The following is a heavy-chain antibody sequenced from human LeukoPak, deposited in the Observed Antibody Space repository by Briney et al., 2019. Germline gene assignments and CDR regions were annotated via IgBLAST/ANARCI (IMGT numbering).Heavy chain of an antibody. V-gene: IGHV4-4*07. CDR3: ARGFGSGTSPIDL. J-gene: IGHJ5*02. CDR2: IYATDLT. D-gene: IGHD3-10*01. CDR1: GSSIRSVY. Sequence: PSETLSLTCTVSGSSIRSVYWNWIRQSAGKGLEWIGRIYATDLTNYNPSLKSRVTLSVQISKNELSLTLKSVSDAHTAVYYCARGFGSGTSPIDLWGQGALVTGSS.